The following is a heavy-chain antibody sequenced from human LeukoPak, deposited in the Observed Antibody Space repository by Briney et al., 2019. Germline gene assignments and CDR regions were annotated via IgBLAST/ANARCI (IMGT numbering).Heavy chain of an antibody. CDR3: ARLHRYCSGGSCYFYYYYGMDV. J-gene: IGHJ6*02. V-gene: IGHV4-59*08. CDR1: GGSISSYY. CDR2: IYYSGST. D-gene: IGHD2-15*01. Sequence: SETLSLTCTVSGGSISSYYWSWIRQPPGKGLEWIGYIYYSGSTNYNPSLKSRVTISVDTSKNQFSLKLSSVTAADTAVYYCARLHRYCSGGSCYFYYYYGMDVWGQGTTVTVSS.